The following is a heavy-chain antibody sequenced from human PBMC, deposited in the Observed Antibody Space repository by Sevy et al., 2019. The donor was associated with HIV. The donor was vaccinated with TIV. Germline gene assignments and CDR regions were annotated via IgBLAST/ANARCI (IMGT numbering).Heavy chain of an antibody. V-gene: IGHV3-49*03. D-gene: IGHD2-15*01. Sequence: GGSLRLSCTASGFTFGDYAMSWFRQAPGKGLEWVGFIRSKAYGGTTEYAGSVKGGFTISRDDSKSIAYLQMNSLKTEDTAVYYCTRDPPYCSGGSCYSYYYYGMDVWGQGTTVTVSS. CDR2: IRSKAYGGTT. CDR1: GFTFGDYA. J-gene: IGHJ6*02. CDR3: TRDPPYCSGGSCYSYYYYGMDV.